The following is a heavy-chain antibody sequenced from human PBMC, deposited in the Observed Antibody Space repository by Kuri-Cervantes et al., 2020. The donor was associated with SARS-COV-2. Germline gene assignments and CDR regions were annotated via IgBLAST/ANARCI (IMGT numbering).Heavy chain of an antibody. CDR1: GGTFSSYA. CDR3: ARECEVFACSEQNGMDV. D-gene: IGHD3-3*02. CDR2: IIPIFGTA. J-gene: IGHJ6*02. V-gene: IGHV1-69*13. Sequence: LVKVSCKASGGTFSSYAISWVRQAPGQGLEWMGGIIPIFGTANYAQKFQGRVTITADESTSTAYMELSSLRSEDTAVYYCARECEVFACSEQNGMDVWGQGTTVTVSS.